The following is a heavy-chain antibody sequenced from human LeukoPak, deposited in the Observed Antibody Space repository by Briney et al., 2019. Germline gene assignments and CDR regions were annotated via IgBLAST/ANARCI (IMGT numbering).Heavy chain of an antibody. CDR3: AREAVMPVAPVKIGTSDRPLYEYYGLDV. CDR1: GFTFSSYA. Sequence: GGSLRLSCAASGFTFSSYAMHWVRQAPGKGLEYVSAISSNGGSTYYANSVKGRFTISRDNSKNTLYLQMNSLRADDTAVYYCAREAVMPVAPVKIGTSDRPLYEYYGLDVWGQGTTVTVS. J-gene: IGHJ6*02. CDR2: ISSNGGST. D-gene: IGHD1/OR15-1a*01. V-gene: IGHV3-64*01.